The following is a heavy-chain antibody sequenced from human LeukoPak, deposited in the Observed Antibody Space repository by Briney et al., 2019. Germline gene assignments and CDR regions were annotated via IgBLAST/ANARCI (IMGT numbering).Heavy chain of an antibody. J-gene: IGHJ6*03. CDR1: GFTFSSYA. Sequence: GGSLRLSCAASGFTFSSYALHWVRQAPGRGLEWVAVISYDGSNEYYADSVKGRFTISRDNSKNTLYLQMNSLRAEDTAVYYCARDRGITIFGVVIPDYYYYYMDVWGKGTTVTVSS. D-gene: IGHD3-3*01. V-gene: IGHV3-30-3*01. CDR3: ARDRGITIFGVVIPDYYYYYMDV. CDR2: ISYDGSNE.